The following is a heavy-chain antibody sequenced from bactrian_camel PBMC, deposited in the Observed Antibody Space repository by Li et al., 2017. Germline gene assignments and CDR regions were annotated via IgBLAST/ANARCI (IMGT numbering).Heavy chain of an antibody. CDR2: IYGDESNT. Sequence: QVQLVESGGDLVQPGGSLRLSCAPSDGFSFSSYYMSWVRQAPGRGLEWVSSIYGDESNTHYADSVKGRFTISRDNAKNTVYLQMNSLKPEDTAMYYCAAAGHCEALIQFPLGQGTQVTV. J-gene: IGHJ4*01. CDR1: DGFSFSSYY. V-gene: IGHV3-2*01.